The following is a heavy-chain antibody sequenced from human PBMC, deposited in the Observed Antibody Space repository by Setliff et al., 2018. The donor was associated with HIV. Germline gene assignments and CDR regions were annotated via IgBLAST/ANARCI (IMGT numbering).Heavy chain of an antibody. Sequence: SETLSLTCNVSGDSIRSRSFYWAWIRQPPGERPEWIGTIYYVGSTYYNPYLKGRASIFVDTSKNQFSLKPYSVTAADTAVYYCAGGFWGGPLFDPWGRGTLVT. CDR1: GDSIRSRSFY. CDR2: IYYVGST. D-gene: IGHD3-3*01. CDR3: AGGFWGGPLFDP. J-gene: IGHJ5*01. V-gene: IGHV4-39*01.